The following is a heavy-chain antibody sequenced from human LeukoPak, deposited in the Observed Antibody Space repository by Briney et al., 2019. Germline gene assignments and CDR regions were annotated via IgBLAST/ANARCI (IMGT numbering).Heavy chain of an antibody. CDR1: GGSISSGDYY. J-gene: IGHJ4*02. CDR3: ARHGSSWYYFDY. D-gene: IGHD6-13*01. Sequence: PSQTLSLTCTVSGGSISSGDYYWSWIRQPPGKGLEWIGYIYYSGSTYYNPSLKSRVTISVDTSKNQFSLKLSSVTAADTAVYYCARHGSSWYYFDYWGQGTLVTVSS. V-gene: IGHV4-30-4*08. CDR2: IYYSGST.